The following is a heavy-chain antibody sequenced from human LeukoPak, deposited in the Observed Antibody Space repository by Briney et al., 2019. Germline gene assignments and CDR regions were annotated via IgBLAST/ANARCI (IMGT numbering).Heavy chain of an antibody. CDR2: IYYSGST. V-gene: IGHV4-39*01. CDR1: GGSISSSSYY. D-gene: IGHD6-19*01. Sequence: PSETLSLTCTVSGGSISSSSYYWGWIRRPPGKGLEWIGTIYYSGSTYYNPSLKSRVTISVDTSKNQFSLKLSSVTAADTAVYYCARQVPVAGTEDYFDYWGQGTQVTVSS. J-gene: IGHJ4*02. CDR3: ARQVPVAGTEDYFDY.